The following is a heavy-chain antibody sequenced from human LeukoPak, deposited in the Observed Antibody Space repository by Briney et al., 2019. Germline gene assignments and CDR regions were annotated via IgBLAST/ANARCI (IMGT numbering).Heavy chain of an antibody. J-gene: IGHJ4*02. D-gene: IGHD3-22*01. CDR1: GFTFNSYW. CDR3: ARGFYYDSSGYYVGVDY. CDR2: ISSDGSDT. V-gene: IGHV3-74*01. Sequence: GGSLRLSCAASGFTFNSYWMHWVRQAPGRGLVGVSRISSDGSDTAYADSVKGRFTISRDNAKNTLYLQMNSLRAEDTAVYYCARGFYYDSSGYYVGVDYWGQGTLVTVSS.